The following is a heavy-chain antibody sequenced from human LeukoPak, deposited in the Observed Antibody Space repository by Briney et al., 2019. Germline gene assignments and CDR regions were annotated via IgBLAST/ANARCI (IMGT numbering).Heavy chain of an antibody. D-gene: IGHD3-22*01. CDR2: IIPIFGTA. J-gene: IGHJ4*02. CDR3: ARDPPTYNYDSSGYSQSDY. CDR1: GGTFSIYA. Sequence: SVKVSCKASGGTFSIYAISWVRQAPGQGLEWMGGIIPIFGTANYAQKFQGRVTITADESTSTAYMELSSLRSEDTAVYYCARDPPTYNYDSSGYSQSDYWGQGTLVTVSS. V-gene: IGHV1-69*13.